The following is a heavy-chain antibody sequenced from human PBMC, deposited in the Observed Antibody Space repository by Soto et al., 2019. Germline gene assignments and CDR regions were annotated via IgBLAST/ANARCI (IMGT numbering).Heavy chain of an antibody. CDR2: ISAYNGNT. Sequence: ASVKVSCKASGYTFRTYGISWLRQAPGQGLEWMGWISAYNGNTNYAQKLQGRVTMTTETSTSTAYMELRSLRSDDTAVYYCAKTPHYDSSGYYSGFDSWGQ. CDR1: GYTFRTYG. V-gene: IGHV1-18*01. CDR3: AKTPHYDSSGYYSGFDS. J-gene: IGHJ5*01. D-gene: IGHD3-22*01.